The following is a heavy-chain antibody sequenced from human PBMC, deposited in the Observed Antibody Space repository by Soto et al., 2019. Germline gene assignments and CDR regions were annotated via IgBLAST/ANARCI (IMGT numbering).Heavy chain of an antibody. Sequence: SETLSLTCAVYGGSFSGYYWSWIRQPPGKGLEWIGEINHSGSTNYNPSLKSRVTISVDTSKNQFSLKLSSVTAADTAVYYCARAPYYYDSSGFLRDYWGQGTLVTVS. D-gene: IGHD3-22*01. J-gene: IGHJ4*02. CDR2: INHSGST. CDR3: ARAPYYYDSSGFLRDY. V-gene: IGHV4-34*01. CDR1: GGSFSGYY.